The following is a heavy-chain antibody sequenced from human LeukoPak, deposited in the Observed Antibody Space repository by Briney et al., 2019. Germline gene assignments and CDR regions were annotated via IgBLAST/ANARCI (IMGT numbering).Heavy chain of an antibody. CDR2: IDPNSGGT. D-gene: IGHD6-13*01. J-gene: IGHJ4*02. V-gene: IGHV1-2*06. Sequence: RASVKVSCKASGYTFTGYYMHWVRQAPGQGLEWMGRIDPNSGGTNYAQKFQGRVTMTRDTSISTAYMELSRLRSDDTAVYYCARVGSSSWYSFDYWGQGNLVTVSS. CDR3: ARVGSSSWYSFDY. CDR1: GYTFTGYY.